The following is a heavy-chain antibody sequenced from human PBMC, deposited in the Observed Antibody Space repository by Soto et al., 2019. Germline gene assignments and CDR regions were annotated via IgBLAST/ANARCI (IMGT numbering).Heavy chain of an antibody. CDR3: ARARATIAAAAIFDC. CDR2: VYRTGST. Sequence: SETLCLTCAVSGGSISTANRWSWVRQPPGKGLEWIGEVYRTGSTNYNPSLESRLTISLDKSKNQFSLKLTSVTAADTAVYYCARARATIAAAAIFDCWGQGTLVT. V-gene: IGHV4-4*02. CDR1: GGSISTANR. D-gene: IGHD6-13*01. J-gene: IGHJ4*02.